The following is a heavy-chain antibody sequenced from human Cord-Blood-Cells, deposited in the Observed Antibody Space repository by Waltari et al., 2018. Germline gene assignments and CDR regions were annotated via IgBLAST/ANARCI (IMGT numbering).Heavy chain of an antibody. Sequence: EVQLLESGGGLVQPGGSLRLSCAASGFTFSSYAMSWVRQAPGKGLEGVSAIRGSGGSTYYADSVKGRFTISRDNSKNTLYLQMNSLRAEDTAVYYCANPKEVTKGDYWGQGTLVTVSS. CDR3: ANPKEVTKGDY. CDR2: IRGSGGST. J-gene: IGHJ4*02. CDR1: GFTFSSYA. V-gene: IGHV3-23*01. D-gene: IGHD4-4*01.